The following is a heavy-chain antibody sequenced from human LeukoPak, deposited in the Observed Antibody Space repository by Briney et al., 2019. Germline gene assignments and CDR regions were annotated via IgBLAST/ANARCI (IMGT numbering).Heavy chain of an antibody. J-gene: IGHJ4*02. V-gene: IGHV3-74*03. D-gene: IGHD3-9*01. CDR3: TRRDILTGFPMGH. Sequence: GGSLRLSCAASGFTLSSYWMHWVRQGPGKGLVWVSHIKSDGTTTTYADSVKGRFTISRDNAKNTLYLQMNSLRAEDTAVHYCTRRDILTGFPMGHWGQGTLVTVSS. CDR1: GFTLSSYW. CDR2: IKSDGTTT.